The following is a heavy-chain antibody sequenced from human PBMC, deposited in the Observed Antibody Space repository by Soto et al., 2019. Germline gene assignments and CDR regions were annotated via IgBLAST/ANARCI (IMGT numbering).Heavy chain of an antibody. CDR3: ARDPLWGKATVIWHLDL. CDR2: ISYDGSNK. J-gene: IGHJ2*01. D-gene: IGHD5-18*01. Sequence: PGGSLRLSCAASGFTFSSYAMHWVRQAPGKGLEWVAVISYDGSNKYYADSVKGRFTISRDNSKNTLYLQMNNLRAEDTAVYYCARDPLWGKATVIWHLDLRARRTPVTVS. V-gene: IGHV3-30-3*01. CDR1: GFTFSSYA.